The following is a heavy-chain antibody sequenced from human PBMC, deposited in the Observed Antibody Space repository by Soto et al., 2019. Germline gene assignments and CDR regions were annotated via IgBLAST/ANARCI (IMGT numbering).Heavy chain of an antibody. CDR2: ISWNSGSI. CDR1: GFTFDDYA. CDR3: AKCLYGDYLEGAFDI. Sequence: PVVFLRLPWAASGFTFDDYAVHWVLQAPGKGLEWVSGISWNSGSIGYADSVKGRFTISRDNAKNSLYLQMNSLRAEDTALYYCAKCLYGDYLEGAFDIWGQGTMVTVSS. V-gene: IGHV3-9*01. D-gene: IGHD4-17*01. J-gene: IGHJ3*02.